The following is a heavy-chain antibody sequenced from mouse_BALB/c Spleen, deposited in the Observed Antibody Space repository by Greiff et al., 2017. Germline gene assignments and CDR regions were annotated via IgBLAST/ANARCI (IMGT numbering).Heavy chain of an antibody. CDR1: GFTFSSYA. V-gene: IGHV5-6-5*01. CDR2: ISSGGST. Sequence: EVMLVESGGGLVKPGGSLKLSCAASGFTFSSYAMSWVRQTPEKRLEWVASISSGGSTYYPDSVKGRFTISRDNARNILYLQMSSLRSEDTAMYYCARIELPGGYAMDYWGQGTSVTGSS. CDR3: ARIELPGGYAMDY. D-gene: IGHD1-1*01. J-gene: IGHJ4*01.